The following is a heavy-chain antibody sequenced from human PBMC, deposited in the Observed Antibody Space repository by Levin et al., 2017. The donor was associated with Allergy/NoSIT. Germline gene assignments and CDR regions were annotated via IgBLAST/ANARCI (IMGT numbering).Heavy chain of an antibody. D-gene: IGHD5-18*01. V-gene: IGHV4-38-2*02. CDR2: MYHTGTI. J-gene: IGHJ3*02. Sequence: SETLSLTCAVSGFSITSDHSWGWIRQSPGKGLEWIGSMYHTGTIYYNPSLKSRVTKSRVTSTNQFSLNLSSVTAADTAIYYCVRERVGYFDIWGQGIMVTVST. CDR3: VRERVGYFDI. CDR1: GFSITSDHS.